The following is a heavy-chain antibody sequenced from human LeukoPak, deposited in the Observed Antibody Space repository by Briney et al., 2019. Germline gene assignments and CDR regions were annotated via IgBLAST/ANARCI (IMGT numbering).Heavy chain of an antibody. CDR1: GGSLSTHH. Sequence: ASETLSLTCVVSGGSLSTHHWSWIRQSPGRGLEWMGYISDSGSTNYNPSLKSRVTISVDTSKNQFSLMLSSVTAADTAVYYCARGYDSSAYYPFNYWGQGTLVTVSS. V-gene: IGHV4-59*11. CDR2: ISDSGST. D-gene: IGHD3-22*01. CDR3: ARGYDSSAYYPFNY. J-gene: IGHJ4*02.